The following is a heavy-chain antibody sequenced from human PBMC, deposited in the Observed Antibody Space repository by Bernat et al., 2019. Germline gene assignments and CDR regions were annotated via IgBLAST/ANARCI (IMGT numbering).Heavy chain of an antibody. CDR2: IYHSGST. D-gene: IGHD3-16*02. CDR1: GGSISSGGYS. V-gene: IGHV4-30-2*01. CDR3: ASGGYDYVWGSYRQAFDY. J-gene: IGHJ4*02. Sequence: QLQLQESGSGLVKPSQTLSLTCAVSGGSISSGGYSWSWIRQPPGKGLEWIGSIYHSGSTYYNPSLKSRVTISVDRSQNQFSLKLSSVTAADTAVYYCASGGYDYVWGSYRQAFDYWGQGTLVTVSS.